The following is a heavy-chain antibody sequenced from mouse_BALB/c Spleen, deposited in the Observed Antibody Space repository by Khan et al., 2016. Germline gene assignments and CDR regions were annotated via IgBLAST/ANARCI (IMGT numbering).Heavy chain of an antibody. CDR1: GFDFSRYW. Sequence: EVQLVESGGGLVQPGGSLTLSCAASGFDFSRYWMSWVRQAPGKGLEWIGEINPDSSTINYTPSLKDKFIISRDNAKNTLYLQVSKVRSEDTALYYCARRACRYYGAWFAYWGQGTLVTVSA. V-gene: IGHV4-1*02. CDR2: INPDSSTI. D-gene: IGHD1-2*01. J-gene: IGHJ3*01. CDR3: ARRACRYYGAWFAY.